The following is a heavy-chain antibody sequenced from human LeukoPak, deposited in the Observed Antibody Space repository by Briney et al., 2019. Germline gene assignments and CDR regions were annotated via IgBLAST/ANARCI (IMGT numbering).Heavy chain of an antibody. Sequence: ASVKVSCKASGGTFSSYAISWVRQAPGQGLEWMGWISAYNGNTNYAQKLQGRVTMTTDTSTSTAYMELRSLRSDDTAVYYCARESNYGGNDYWGQGTLVTVSS. CDR3: ARESNYGGNDY. V-gene: IGHV1-18*01. D-gene: IGHD4-23*01. CDR2: ISAYNGNT. CDR1: GGTFSSYA. J-gene: IGHJ4*02.